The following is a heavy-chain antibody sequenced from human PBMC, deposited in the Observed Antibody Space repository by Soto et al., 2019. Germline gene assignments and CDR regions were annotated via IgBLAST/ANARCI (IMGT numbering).Heavy chain of an antibody. Sequence: QIQLQQWGAGLLKPSETLSLTCAVYGGSFSGDSWTCIRQPPGKGLEWIGEINPSGSTNYNPSLKSRVTISVDTSKNQFSLKLTSVTDADTAVYYCARDRKEYSSSWYVDWGQGTLVTVSS. CDR2: INPSGST. V-gene: IGHV4-34*01. CDR1: GGSFSGDS. J-gene: IGHJ4*02. D-gene: IGHD6-13*01. CDR3: ARDRKEYSSSWYVD.